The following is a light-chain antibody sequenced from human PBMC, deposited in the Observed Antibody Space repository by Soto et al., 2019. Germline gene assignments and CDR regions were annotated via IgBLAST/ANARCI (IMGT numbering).Light chain of an antibody. Sequence: DIQLTQSPSTLSGSVGDRVTLPCRASQTISSWLAWYRQTPGKAPKLLIYAASTLPSGVPSRGRGRGAGTDCTRPISSLQPADFETDDCQQFNRYTLTFGGGTQVDIK. V-gene: IGKV1-5*01. CDR3: QQFNRYTLT. J-gene: IGKJ4*01. CDR1: QTISSW. CDR2: AAS.